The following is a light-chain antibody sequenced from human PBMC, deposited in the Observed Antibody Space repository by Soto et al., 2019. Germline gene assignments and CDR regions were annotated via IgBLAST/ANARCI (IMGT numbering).Light chain of an antibody. Sequence: QSALTQPASVSGSPGQSVTISCTGTSRDVGAYNKVCWYQQHPGKVPKLLIYEVADRPSGVSDRFSGSKSGNTASLTISALQAEDEAVYYCSSYATSGTNVIFGGGTKLTVL. V-gene: IGLV2-14*03. J-gene: IGLJ2*01. CDR2: EVA. CDR3: SSYATSGTNVI. CDR1: SRDVGAYNK.